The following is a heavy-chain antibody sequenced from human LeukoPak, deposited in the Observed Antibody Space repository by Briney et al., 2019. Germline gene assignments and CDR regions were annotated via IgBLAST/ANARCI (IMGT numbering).Heavy chain of an antibody. V-gene: IGHV3-48*03. D-gene: IGHD3/OR15-3a*01. CDR3: ARDQDWAFDY. Sequence: GGSLRLSCAASGLTFSSYAMSWVRQAPGKGLEWISFINHYGTIVYYADSVKGRFATSRDNAKNSLYLQINNVGADDTAVYYCARDQDWAFDYWGRGTLVTVSS. J-gene: IGHJ4*02. CDR2: INHYGTIV. CDR1: GLTFSSYA.